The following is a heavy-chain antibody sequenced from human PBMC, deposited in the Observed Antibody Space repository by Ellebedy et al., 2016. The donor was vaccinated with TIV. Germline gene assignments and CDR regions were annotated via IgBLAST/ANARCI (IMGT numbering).Heavy chain of an antibody. Sequence: GESLKISCVASGFPFNNLALSWFRQSPGQGLEWLSGFSGSGDYANCADFVTGRFTISRDNSKNTLYLQINSLRAEDTALYFCAKREMVRDTIGVVCPAPRFDLWGQGTLVTVSS. D-gene: IGHD5-24*01. CDR3: AKREMVRDTIGVVCPAPRFDL. J-gene: IGHJ4*02. V-gene: IGHV3-23*01. CDR2: FSGSGDYA. CDR1: GFPFNNLA.